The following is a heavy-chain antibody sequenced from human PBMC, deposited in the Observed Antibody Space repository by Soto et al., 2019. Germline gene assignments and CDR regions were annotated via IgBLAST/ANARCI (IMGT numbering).Heavy chain of an antibody. CDR3: VRARFTDSRPDY. CDR1: GFTFSRYS. V-gene: IGHV3-21*01. Sequence: GGSLRLSCAASGFTFSRYSMIWVRQAPGNGLEWVASITSSSSYIYYEDSLKGRFTISRDNAKNSLFLQLDSLRAEDTAVYFCVRARFTDSRPDYWGQGTLVTVSS. J-gene: IGHJ4*02. CDR2: ITSSSSYI. D-gene: IGHD3-22*01.